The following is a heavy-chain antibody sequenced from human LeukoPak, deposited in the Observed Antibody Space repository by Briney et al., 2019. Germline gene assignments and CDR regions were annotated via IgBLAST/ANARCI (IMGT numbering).Heavy chain of an antibody. Sequence: ASVKVSCKASGGTFSSYAISWVRQAPGQGLEWMERIIPIFGTANYAQKCQGRVTITTDESTSTAYMELSSLRSEDTAVYYCARDTYVLLWFGELSSAFDIWGQGTMVTVSS. CDR1: GGTFSSYA. V-gene: IGHV1-69*05. D-gene: IGHD3-10*01. J-gene: IGHJ3*02. CDR2: IIPIFGTA. CDR3: ARDTYVLLWFGELSSAFDI.